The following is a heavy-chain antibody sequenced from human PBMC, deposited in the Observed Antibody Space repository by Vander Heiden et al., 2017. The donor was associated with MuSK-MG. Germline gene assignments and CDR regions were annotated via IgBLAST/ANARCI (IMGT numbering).Heavy chain of an antibody. V-gene: IGHV1-18*01. J-gene: IGHJ3*02. CDR3: ARDYHRLSDYGDYEDDFDI. Sequence: QGQLVQSGAEVKKPGASVKVSCRASGYTFTNYGISWVRQAAGQGLEWMGWIGAYNGDTNYAQRLQGRVTMTTDTSTSTAYMDLRSLRSDDTAVYYCARDYHRLSDYGDYEDDFDIWGQGTMVIVSS. CDR1: GYTFTNYG. CDR2: IGAYNGDT. D-gene: IGHD4-17*01.